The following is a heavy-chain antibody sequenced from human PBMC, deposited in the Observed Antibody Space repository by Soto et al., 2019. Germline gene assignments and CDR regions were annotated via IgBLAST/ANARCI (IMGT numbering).Heavy chain of an antibody. D-gene: IGHD1-7*01. CDR2: ISSSSSYI. CDR1: GFTFSSYS. CDR3: ARDKGRGWNYGVSGYYYYGMDV. J-gene: IGHJ6*02. V-gene: IGHV3-21*01. Sequence: PGGSLRLSCAASGFTFSSYSMNWVRQAPGKGLEWVSSISSSSSYIYYADSVKGRFTISRDNAKNSLYLQMNSLRAEDTAVYYCARDKGRGWNYGVSGYYYYGMDVWGQGTTVTVSS.